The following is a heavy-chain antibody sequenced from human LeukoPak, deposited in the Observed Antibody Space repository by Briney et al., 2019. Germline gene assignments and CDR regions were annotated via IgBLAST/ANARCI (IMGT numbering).Heavy chain of an antibody. V-gene: IGHV3-23*01. CDR1: GFTFSSYA. Sequence: GGSLRLSCAASGFTFSSYAMSWVRQAPGKGLEWVSAISGSGGSTYYADSVKGRFTVSRDNSKSTLYLQMNSLRAEDTAVYYCAKAQQWLVLSYFDYWGQGTLVTVSS. CDR2: ISGSGGST. J-gene: IGHJ4*02. D-gene: IGHD6-19*01. CDR3: AKAQQWLVLSYFDY.